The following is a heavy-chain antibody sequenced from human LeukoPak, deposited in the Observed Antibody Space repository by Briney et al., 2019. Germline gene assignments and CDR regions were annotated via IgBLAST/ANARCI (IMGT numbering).Heavy chain of an antibody. CDR1: GFTFSTTW. CDR2: IKLDGSEK. V-gene: IGHV3-7*01. J-gene: IGHJ4*02. CDR3: ARSSSLWFGHMEAFFDY. D-gene: IGHD3-10*01. Sequence: GGSLRLSCGASGFTFSTTWMHWVRQAPGKGLEWVANIKLDGSEKYYVDSVKGRFTISRDNAKNSLYLQMNSLRAEDTAVYYCARSSSLWFGHMEAFFDYWGQGTLVTISS.